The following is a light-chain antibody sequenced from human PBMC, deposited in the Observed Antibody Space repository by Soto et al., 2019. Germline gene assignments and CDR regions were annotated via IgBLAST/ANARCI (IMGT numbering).Light chain of an antibody. V-gene: IGKV3-11*01. J-gene: IGKJ1*01. CDR3: QQRSGWPPSWT. Sequence: EIVLTQSPATLSLSPGERATLSCRASQSVSSYLAWYQQQPGQAPRPLIYDASSRATGIPARFSGSGSETDFTLTISSLEPEDFAVYYCQQRSGWPPSWTFGQGTKVDIK. CDR1: QSVSSY. CDR2: DAS.